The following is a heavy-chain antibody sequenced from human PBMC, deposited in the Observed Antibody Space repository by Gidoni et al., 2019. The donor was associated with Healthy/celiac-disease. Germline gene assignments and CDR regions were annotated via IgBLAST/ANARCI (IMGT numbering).Heavy chain of an antibody. CDR1: GRTSSSYA. CDR2: IISIFGTA. V-gene: IGHV1-69*01. Sequence: QVQLVQSGAEVQKPGSSVKVSCKASGRTSSSYAISWVRPAPGQGLEWMGGIISIFGTANYAQKFQGRVTITADESTSTAYMELSSLRSEDTAVYYCARGLRRYSSGPTDYWGQGTLVTVSS. D-gene: IGHD6-19*01. J-gene: IGHJ4*02. CDR3: ARGLRRYSSGPTDY.